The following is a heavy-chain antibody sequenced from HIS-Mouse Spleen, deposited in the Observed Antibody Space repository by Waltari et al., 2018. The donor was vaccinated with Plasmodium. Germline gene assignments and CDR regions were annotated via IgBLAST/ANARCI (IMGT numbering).Heavy chain of an antibody. D-gene: IGHD3-3*01. Sequence: EVQLVESGGGLVQPGGSLRLPCAASGFTFSSYSMNWVRQAPGKGLGWVSYISSSSSTIYYADSVKGRFTISRDNAKNLLYLQMNSLRDEDTAVYYCARVVTIFGVVIDYWGQGTLVTVSS. CDR2: ISSSSSTI. V-gene: IGHV3-48*02. CDR3: ARVVTIFGVVIDY. J-gene: IGHJ4*02. CDR1: GFTFSSYS.